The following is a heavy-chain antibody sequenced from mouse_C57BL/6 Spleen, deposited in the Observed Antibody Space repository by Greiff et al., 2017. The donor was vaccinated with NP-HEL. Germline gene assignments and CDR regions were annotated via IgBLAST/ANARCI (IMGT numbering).Heavy chain of an antibody. D-gene: IGHD2-1*01. CDR1: GYTFTSYW. J-gene: IGHJ2*01. CDR2: IDPSDSYT. CDR3: AKGLYYGNPYSFDY. Sequence: VQLQQPGAELVKPGASVKLSCKASGYTFTSYWMQWVKQRPGQGLEWIGEIDPSDSYTNYNQKFKGKATLTVDTSSSTAYMQLSSLTSEDSAVYYCAKGLYYGNPYSFDYWGQGTTLTVSS. V-gene: IGHV1-50*01.